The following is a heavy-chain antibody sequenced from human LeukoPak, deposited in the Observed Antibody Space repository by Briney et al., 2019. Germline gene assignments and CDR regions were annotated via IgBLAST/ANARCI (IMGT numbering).Heavy chain of an antibody. CDR2: IGGSGTSS. Sequence: GGSLRLSCAASGFTFSSYAMSWVRQAPGQGLEWVSAIGGSGTSSYYADSVKGRFTISRDNSKNTLYLQMNSLRAEDTAVYYCAKVEEGTVTPLIRATDYGMDVWGQGTTVTVSS. D-gene: IGHD4-11*01. CDR1: GFTFSSYA. CDR3: AKVEEGTVTPLIRATDYGMDV. J-gene: IGHJ6*02. V-gene: IGHV3-23*01.